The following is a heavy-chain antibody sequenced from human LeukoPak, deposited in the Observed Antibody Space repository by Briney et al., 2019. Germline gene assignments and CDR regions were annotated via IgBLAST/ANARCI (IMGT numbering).Heavy chain of an antibody. CDR3: ATLKTGVRGVMAYFGY. J-gene: IGHJ4*02. Sequence: ASVKVSCKVSGYTLTELSMYWVRQAPGKGLEWMGGFDPEDGETIYAQKFQGRVTMTEDTSTDTAYMELSSLRSEDTAVYYCATLKTGVRGVMAYFGYWGQGTLVTVSS. V-gene: IGHV1-24*01. CDR1: GYTLTELS. D-gene: IGHD3-10*01. CDR2: FDPEDGET.